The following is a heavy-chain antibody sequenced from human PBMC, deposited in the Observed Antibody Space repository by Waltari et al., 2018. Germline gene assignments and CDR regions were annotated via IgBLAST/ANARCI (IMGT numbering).Heavy chain of an antibody. CDR3: AMGNGAVIKDSFDT. CDR1: GYTFTSYG. V-gene: IGHV1-8*01. Sequence: QLQLVQSGAEVKKPGASVKVSCKASGYTFTSYGMNWVRQATGQGLEWMGWMNPNNGRTGNAQKFQGRVTMTRDTSISTAYMELSSLTSEDTAVYYCAMGNGAVIKDSFDTWGQGTMVTVSS. D-gene: IGHD3-10*01. J-gene: IGHJ3*02. CDR2: MNPNNGRT.